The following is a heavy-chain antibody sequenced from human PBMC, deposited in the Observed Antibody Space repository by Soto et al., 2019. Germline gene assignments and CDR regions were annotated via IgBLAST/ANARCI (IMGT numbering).Heavy chain of an antibody. Sequence: GASVKVSCKASGGTFSSYAISWVRQAPGQGLEWMGGIIPIFGTANYAQKFQGRVTITADESTSTAYMELSSLRSEDTAVYYCARDRGDALYYFDYWGQGTLVTVSS. CDR1: GGTFSSYA. D-gene: IGHD3-10*01. CDR3: ARDRGDALYYFDY. V-gene: IGHV1-69*13. J-gene: IGHJ4*02. CDR2: IIPIFGTA.